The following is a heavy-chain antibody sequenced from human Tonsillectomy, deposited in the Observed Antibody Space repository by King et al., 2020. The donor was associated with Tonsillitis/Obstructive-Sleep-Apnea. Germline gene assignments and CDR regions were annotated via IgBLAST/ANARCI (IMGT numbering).Heavy chain of an antibody. CDR3: VRERHLVIITHHYYYMDV. J-gene: IGHJ6*03. V-gene: IGHV3-72*01. Sequence: VQLVQSGGGLVQPGGSLRLSCAASGFSFSDHDMDWVRQVPGKGLEWVGRNRNKANSYTTEYAASVKGRFTISRDDSKNSLYLQMNSLKTEDTALYYCVRERHLVIITHHYYYMDVWGKGTTVTVSS. CDR2: NRNKANSYTT. D-gene: IGHD3-22*01. CDR1: GFSFSDHD.